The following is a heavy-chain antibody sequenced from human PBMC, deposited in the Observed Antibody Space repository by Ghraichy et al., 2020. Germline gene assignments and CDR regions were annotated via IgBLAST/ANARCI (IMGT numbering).Heavy chain of an antibody. CDR1: GFSFSNNA. CDR2: ISGGDGTT. V-gene: IGHV3-23*01. Sequence: GESLRLSCAASGFSFSNNAMSWVRQAPGKGLEWVSAISGGDGTTYYADSVKGRFTISRDNSKNTLYLQMNSLRGEDTALYYCAKDQFNYYDSRGYYSPFDNWGLGTLVTVSS. J-gene: IGHJ4*02. CDR3: AKDQFNYYDSRGYYSPFDN. D-gene: IGHD3-22*01.